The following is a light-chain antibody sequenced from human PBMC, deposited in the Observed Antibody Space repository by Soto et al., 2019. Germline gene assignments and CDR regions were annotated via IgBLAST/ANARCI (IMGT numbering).Light chain of an antibody. CDR3: QQYYSTPGT. Sequence: EVVLTQSPNTLSLSPGERATLSCWASQSLRSSYLAWYQRKPGQAPRLLMFGASRRATGIPDRFNGSGSGTDFILTISRLEPEDVAVYYCQQYYSTPGTFGPGTKVDIK. V-gene: IGKV3-20*01. J-gene: IGKJ3*01. CDR1: QSLRSSY. CDR2: GAS.